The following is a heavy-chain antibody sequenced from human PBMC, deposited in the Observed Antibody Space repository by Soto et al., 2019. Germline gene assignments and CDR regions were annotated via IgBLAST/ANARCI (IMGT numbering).Heavy chain of an antibody. Sequence: SETLSLTCTVSGSSVSNGMYYWSWIRQPPGKGLEWIGNVYFTGTTIYNPSLKSRGTMSVDTYKDQFFLKLTSVTAADTAVYYRARYCNKSDCRHLYYFDYWGLGTLVTVS. CDR2: VYFTGTT. D-gene: IGHD2-15*01. J-gene: IGHJ4*02. V-gene: IGHV4-61*01. CDR3: ARYCNKSDCRHLYYFDY. CDR1: GSSVSNGMYY.